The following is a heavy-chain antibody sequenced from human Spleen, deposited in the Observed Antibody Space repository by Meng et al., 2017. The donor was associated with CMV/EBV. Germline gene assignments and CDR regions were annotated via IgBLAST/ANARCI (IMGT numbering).Heavy chain of an antibody. CDR3: ARDKSSSWSTFDY. Sequence: ASGFTFDDFGMSWVRQVPGKGLEWVSGINWNGGSTGYADSVKGRFTISRDNAKNSLYLQMNSLRAEDTALYYCARDKSSSWSTFDYWGQGTLVTVSS. J-gene: IGHJ4*02. CDR2: INWNGGST. CDR1: GFTFDDFG. D-gene: IGHD6-13*01. V-gene: IGHV3-20*03.